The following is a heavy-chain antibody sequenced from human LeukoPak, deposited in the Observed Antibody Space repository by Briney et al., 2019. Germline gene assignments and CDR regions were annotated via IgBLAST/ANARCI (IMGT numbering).Heavy chain of an antibody. Sequence: GGSLSLTCAGSGFTFKNYATTWIRQAPGKGLEWVSAIHSSGASTFYADFVKGRFTLSRDNSKDTLYLQMDSLTAEDTAVYYCAKGSWGSGWYADWGQRTLVTVSS. CDR3: AKGSWGSGWYAD. CDR1: GFTFKNYA. V-gene: IGHV3-23*01. CDR2: IHSSGAST. J-gene: IGHJ4*02. D-gene: IGHD6-19*01.